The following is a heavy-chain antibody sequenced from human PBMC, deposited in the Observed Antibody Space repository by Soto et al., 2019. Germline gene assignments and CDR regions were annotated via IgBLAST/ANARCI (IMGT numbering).Heavy chain of an antibody. V-gene: IGHV3-15*01. J-gene: IGHJ4*02. CDR2: IKSKTDGGTT. Sequence: GGSLRLSCAASGFTFSNAWMSWVRQAPGKGLEWVGRIKSKTDGGTTDYAAPVKGRFTISRDDSKNTLYLQMNSLKTEDTAVYYCATGGAARPGGDYWGQGTLVTVSS. CDR1: GFTFSNAW. D-gene: IGHD6-6*01. CDR3: ATGGAARPGGDY.